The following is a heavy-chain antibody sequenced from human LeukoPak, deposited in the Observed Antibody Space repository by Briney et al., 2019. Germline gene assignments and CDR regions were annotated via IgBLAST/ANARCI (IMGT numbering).Heavy chain of an antibody. CDR2: ISSSSSYI. CDR1: GFTFSSHG. CDR3: ARDRRAIYYDSSGYYS. Sequence: GGSLRLSCAASGFTFSSHGMSWVRQAPGKGLEWVSSISSSSSYIYYADSVKGRFTISRDNAKNSLYLQTNSLRAEDTAVYYCARDRRAIYYDSSGYYSWGQGTLVTVSS. J-gene: IGHJ4*02. D-gene: IGHD3-22*01. V-gene: IGHV3-21*01.